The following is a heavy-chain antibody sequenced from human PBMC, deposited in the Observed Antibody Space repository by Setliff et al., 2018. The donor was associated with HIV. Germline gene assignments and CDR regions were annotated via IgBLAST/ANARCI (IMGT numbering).Heavy chain of an antibody. J-gene: IGHJ6*03. V-gene: IGHV1-8*02. CDR3: ARGLTAANYQNYYNMDV. CDR2: ISSYNGNT. Sequence: ASVKVSCKASGYTFSDHYIHWVRQAPGQGLEWMGWISSYNGNTKYAQKVQGRVTMTRDTSISTAYMELSSLRSEDTAVYYCARGLTAANYQNYYNMDVWGKGTTVTVS. CDR1: GYTFSDHY. D-gene: IGHD2-2*01.